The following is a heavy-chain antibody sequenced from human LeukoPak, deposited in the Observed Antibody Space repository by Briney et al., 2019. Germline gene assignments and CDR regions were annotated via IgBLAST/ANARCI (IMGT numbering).Heavy chain of an antibody. CDR3: AKSLFWFGESYAFDI. V-gene: IGHV3-23*01. D-gene: IGHD3-10*01. Sequence: GGTLRLSCADSGFTFSSYGMSCVRQAPGKGLEWVSAISGSGGSTYYADSVKGRFTISRDNSKNTLYLQMNSLRAEDTAVYYCAKSLFWFGESYAFDIWGQGTMVTVSS. J-gene: IGHJ3*02. CDR2: ISGSGGST. CDR1: GFTFSSYG.